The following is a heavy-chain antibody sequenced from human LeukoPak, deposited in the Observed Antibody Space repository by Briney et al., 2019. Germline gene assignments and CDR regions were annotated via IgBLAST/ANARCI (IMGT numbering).Heavy chain of an antibody. CDR3: ARDRRQAGMGFDY. J-gene: IGHJ4*02. V-gene: IGHV3-74*01. CDR2: INSDGSWT. D-gene: IGHD6-13*01. CDR1: GSYW. Sequence: GGSLRLSCAASGSYWMHWVRQAPGKGLVWVSHINSDGSWTSYADSVKGRFTISKDNAKNTLYLQMNSLRAEDTAVYYCARDRRQAGMGFDYWGQGTLVTVSS.